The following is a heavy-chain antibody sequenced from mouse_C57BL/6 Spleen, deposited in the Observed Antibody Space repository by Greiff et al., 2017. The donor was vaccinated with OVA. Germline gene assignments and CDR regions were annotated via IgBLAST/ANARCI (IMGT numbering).Heavy chain of an antibody. Sequence: VQLQQSGPELVKPGASVKISCKASGYSFTGYYMNWVKQSPEKSLEWIGEINPSTGGTTYNQKFKAKATLTVDKSSSTAYMQLKSLTSEDSAVYYCARWEGYFDYWGQGTTLTVSS. CDR2: INPSTGGT. V-gene: IGHV1-42*01. J-gene: IGHJ2*01. CDR1: GYSFTGYY. D-gene: IGHD4-1*01. CDR3: ARWEGYFDY.